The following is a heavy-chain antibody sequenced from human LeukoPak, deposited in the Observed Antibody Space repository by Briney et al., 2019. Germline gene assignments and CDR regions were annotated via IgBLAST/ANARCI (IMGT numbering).Heavy chain of an antibody. D-gene: IGHD3-22*01. CDR1: GFTFSSYE. CDR3: AREGYDSSGNDAFDI. CDR2: ISSSGSTI. Sequence: GGSLRLSCAASGFTFSSYEMNWVRQAPGKGLEWVSYISSSGSTIYYADSVKGQFTISRDNAKNSLYLQMNSLRVEDTAVYYCAREGYDSSGNDAFDIWGQGTMVTVSS. J-gene: IGHJ3*02. V-gene: IGHV3-48*03.